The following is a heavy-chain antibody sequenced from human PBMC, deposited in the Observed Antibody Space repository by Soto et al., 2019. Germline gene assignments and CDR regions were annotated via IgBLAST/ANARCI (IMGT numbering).Heavy chain of an antibody. CDR1: GGTFSSYA. CDR2: IIPIFGTA. CDR3: XXXXXXXXXXXXXXXXXYYGMDV. Sequence: QVQLVQSGAEVKKPGSSVKVSCKASGGTFSSYAISWVXXAXGQXXXXXGGIIPIFGTANYAQKFQGRVTITADESTSTAYMXLSXXXXXXXXXXXXXXXXXXXXXXXXXXXXXYYGMDVWGQGTTVTVSS. V-gene: IGHV1-69*01. J-gene: IGHJ6*02.